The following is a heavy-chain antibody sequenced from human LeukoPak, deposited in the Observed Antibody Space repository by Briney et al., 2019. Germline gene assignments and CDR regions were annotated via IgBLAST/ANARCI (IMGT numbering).Heavy chain of an antibody. CDR3: ARDWGGSSSGYYQYFDY. D-gene: IGHD3-22*01. CDR1: GFTFSNYA. J-gene: IGHJ4*02. Sequence: GRSLRLSCAASGFTFSNYAMHWVRQPPGKGLEWVAVISFDGSSKNYADSVKGRFTISRDNSKNTLYLQMNNLRPEDTAVYYCARDWGGSSSGYYQYFDYWGQGTLVTVSS. V-gene: IGHV3-30*04. CDR2: ISFDGSSK.